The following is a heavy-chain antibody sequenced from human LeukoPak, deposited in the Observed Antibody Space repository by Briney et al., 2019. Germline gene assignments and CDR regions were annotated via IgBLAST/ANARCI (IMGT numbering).Heavy chain of an antibody. J-gene: IGHJ4*02. CDR1: GFTFSSFA. V-gene: IGHV3-23*01. D-gene: IGHD5-18*01. Sequence: GGSLRLSCAVSGFTFSSFAMSCVRQAPGKGLEWVSGISGSGPRTYYADSVKGRFTISRDNSKNTLYLQMNSLRPEDTAVYYCAKDLDGYNYGYRFDYWGQGTLVTVSS. CDR2: ISGSGPRT. CDR3: AKDLDGYNYGYRFDY.